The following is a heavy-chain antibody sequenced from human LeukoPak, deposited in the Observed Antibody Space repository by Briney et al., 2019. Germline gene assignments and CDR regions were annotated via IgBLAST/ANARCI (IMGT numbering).Heavy chain of an antibody. CDR2: ISWNSGSI. Sequence: GRSLRLSCTASGFTFDDYAMHWVRQAPGKGLEWVSGISWNSGSIGYVDSVRGRFTISRDNAKNSLYLQMNSLRAEDTALYYCAKDSSYSTATTSLDHWGQGTLVTVSS. V-gene: IGHV3-9*01. CDR3: AKDSSYSTATTSLDH. J-gene: IGHJ4*02. CDR1: GFTFDDYA. D-gene: IGHD1-1*01.